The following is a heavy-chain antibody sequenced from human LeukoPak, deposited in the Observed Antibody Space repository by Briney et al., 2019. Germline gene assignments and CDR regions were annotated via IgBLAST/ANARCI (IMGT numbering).Heavy chain of an antibody. J-gene: IGHJ4*02. V-gene: IGHV3-21*01. CDR2: ISSSSSYI. CDR1: GFTFSSYS. D-gene: IGHD3-22*01. CDR3: ARETSSGYTTRGVDY. Sequence: GGSLRLSCAASGFTFSSYSMNWVRQAPGKGLEWVSSISSSSSYIFYADSVKGRFTISRDNAKNSLYLQMNSLRAEDTAVYYCARETSSGYTTRGVDYWGQGTLVTVSS.